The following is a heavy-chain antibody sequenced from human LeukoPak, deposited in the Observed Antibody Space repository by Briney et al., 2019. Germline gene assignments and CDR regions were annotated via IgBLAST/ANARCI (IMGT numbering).Heavy chain of an antibody. CDR3: ARDRTMTTVTTLSDY. Sequence: PGGSLRLSCAASGFTFSSYAMSWVRQAPGKGLEWVSAISGSGGSTYYADSVKGRFTISRDNSKNTLYLQMNSLRAEDTAVYYCARDRTMTTVTTLSDYWGQGTLVTVSS. J-gene: IGHJ4*02. CDR1: GFTFSSYA. CDR2: ISGSGGST. V-gene: IGHV3-23*01. D-gene: IGHD4-17*01.